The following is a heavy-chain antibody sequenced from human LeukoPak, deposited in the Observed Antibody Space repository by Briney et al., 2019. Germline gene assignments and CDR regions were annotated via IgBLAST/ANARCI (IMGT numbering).Heavy chain of an antibody. CDR1: GFTFSSYE. D-gene: IGHD3-22*01. V-gene: IGHV3-48*03. CDR2: ISSSGSTM. Sequence: PGGSLRLSCAASGFTFSSYEMNWVRQAPGKGLEWVSYISSSGSTMYYADSVKGRFTISRDNAKNSLYLQMNSLRAEDTAVYYCAKASAMIVVVSKHFDYWGQGTLVTVSS. J-gene: IGHJ4*02. CDR3: AKASAMIVVVSKHFDY.